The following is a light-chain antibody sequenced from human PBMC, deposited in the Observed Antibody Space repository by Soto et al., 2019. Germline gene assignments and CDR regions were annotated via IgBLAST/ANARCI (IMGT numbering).Light chain of an antibody. CDR3: QQRSNWQT. CDR2: DAS. V-gene: IGKV3-11*01. Sequence: EIVLTQSPATLSLSPGERATLSCGASQSVSSYLAWYQQKPGQAPRLLIYDASNRATGIPARFSGSGSGTDFTLTISSLEPEDFAVYYCQQRSNWQTFGQGTKV. CDR1: QSVSSY. J-gene: IGKJ1*01.